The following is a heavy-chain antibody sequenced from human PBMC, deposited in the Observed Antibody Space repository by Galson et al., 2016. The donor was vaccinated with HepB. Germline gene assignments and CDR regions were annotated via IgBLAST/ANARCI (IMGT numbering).Heavy chain of an antibody. CDR3: AKDTRSSFYSRWFDP. CDR1: GFTFSNYS. V-gene: IGHV3-23*01. CDR2: ISGSGGSP. J-gene: IGHJ5*02. Sequence: SLRLSCAASGFTFSNYSVSWVRQAPGEGLEWVSAISGSGGSPYYADSVKGRFTISRDNSKNTLYLQMNSLRVEDTALYYCAKDTRSSFYSRWFDPWGQGTLVTVSS. D-gene: IGHD3-3*01.